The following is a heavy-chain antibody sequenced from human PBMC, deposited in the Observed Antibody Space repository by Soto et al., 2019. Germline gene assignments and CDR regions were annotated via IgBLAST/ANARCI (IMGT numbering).Heavy chain of an antibody. J-gene: IGHJ6*02. CDR3: ARSEEDSDYYYYGMDV. V-gene: IGHV6-1*01. D-gene: IGHD2-15*01. CDR2: TYYRSRWYS. CDR1: GDTVSSNSVA. Sequence: SQTLSLTCVGSGDTVSSNSVAWNWVRQSPSRGLEWLGRTYYRSRWYSDYAVSVRSRIDINADTSRNQVSLQLNSVTPEDTAVYYCARSEEDSDYYYYGMDVWGQGTTVTVSS.